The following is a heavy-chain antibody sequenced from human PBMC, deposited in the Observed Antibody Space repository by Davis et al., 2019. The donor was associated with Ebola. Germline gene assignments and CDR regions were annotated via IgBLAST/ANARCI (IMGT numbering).Heavy chain of an antibody. CDR3: ARDGGGGQGDGYKDY. CDR1: GFTFSSYA. J-gene: IGHJ4*02. CDR2: ISGSGGST. Sequence: PGGSLRLSCAASGFTFSSYAMSWVRQAPGKGLEWVSAISGSGGSTYSADSVKGRFTISRDNSKNTLYLQMNSLGAEDTAVYYCARDGGGGQGDGYKDYWGQGTLVTVSS. V-gene: IGHV3-23*01. D-gene: IGHD5-24*01.